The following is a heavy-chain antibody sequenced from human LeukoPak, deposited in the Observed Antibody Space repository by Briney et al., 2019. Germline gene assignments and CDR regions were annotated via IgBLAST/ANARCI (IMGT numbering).Heavy chain of an antibody. J-gene: IGHJ4*02. Sequence: GGSLRLSCAASGFTVSSNYMNWVRQAPGRGLEWVSIIYSGGSTYYADSVKGRFTISRDNSKNTLYLQMNSLRAEDTAVYYCAKGSCSSTSCLFDYWGQGTLVTVSS. CDR3: AKGSCSSTSCLFDY. CDR2: IYSGGST. D-gene: IGHD2-2*01. V-gene: IGHV3-53*01. CDR1: GFTVSSNY.